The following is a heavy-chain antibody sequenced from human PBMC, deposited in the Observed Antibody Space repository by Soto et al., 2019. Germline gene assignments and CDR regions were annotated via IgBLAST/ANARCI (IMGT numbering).Heavy chain of an antibody. CDR1: GFPFSSYA. CDR2: ISGSGGST. J-gene: IGHJ5*02. V-gene: IGHV3-23*01. Sequence: GGSLRLSCAASGFPFSSYAMSWVRQALGKGLEWVSAISGSGGSTYYADSVKGRFTISRDNSKNTLYLQMNSLRAEDTAVYYCAKALVPAANKGWFDPWGQGTLVTVSS. D-gene: IGHD2-2*01. CDR3: AKALVPAANKGWFDP.